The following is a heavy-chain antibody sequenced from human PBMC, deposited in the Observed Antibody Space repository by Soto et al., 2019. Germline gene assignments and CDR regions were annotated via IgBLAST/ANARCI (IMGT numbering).Heavy chain of an antibody. D-gene: IGHD3-10*01. J-gene: IGHJ6*02. CDR1: GFAFSSYG. CDR2: FWFDGICK. CDR3: VKETMVGDPGGYYGLDV. V-gene: IGHV3-30*02. Sequence: GGSLRLSCAASGFAFSSYGMHWVRQAPGKGLEWVAVFWFDGICKYYADSVKGRFTSSIANSKNTLNLEMNSLRVEDTAMYYCVKETMVGDPGGYYGLDVWGQGTTVTVSS.